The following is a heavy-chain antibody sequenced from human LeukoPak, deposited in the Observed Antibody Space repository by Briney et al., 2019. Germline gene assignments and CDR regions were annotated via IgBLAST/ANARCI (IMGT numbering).Heavy chain of an antibody. Sequence: GGSLRLSCAASGFTFSSYGMSWLPRAPGKGLEWVSAICTSGYGTYYADSVKGRFTISRDNSKNTLYLQMNSLRAEDTAVYYCAKSSGTYSLWYFDLWGRGTLVTVSS. J-gene: IGHJ2*01. CDR1: GFTFSSYG. V-gene: IGHV3-23*01. CDR2: ICTSGYGT. CDR3: AKSSGTYSLWYFDL. D-gene: IGHD1-26*01.